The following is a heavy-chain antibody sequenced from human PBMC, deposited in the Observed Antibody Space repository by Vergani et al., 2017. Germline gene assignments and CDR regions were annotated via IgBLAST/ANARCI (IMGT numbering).Heavy chain of an antibody. D-gene: IGHD2-15*01. Sequence: EVQLVESGGGLVQPGGSLKLSCAASGFTFSNAWMSWVRQAPGKGLEWVGRIKSKTDGGTTDYAAPMKGRFTISRDDSKNTLYLQMNSLKTEDTAVYYCTTEGYCSGGSCYSRVYYYYGMDVWGQGTTVTVSS. CDR3: TTEGYCSGGSCYSRVYYYYGMDV. CDR2: IKSKTDGGTT. V-gene: IGHV3-15*01. CDR1: GFTFSNAW. J-gene: IGHJ6*02.